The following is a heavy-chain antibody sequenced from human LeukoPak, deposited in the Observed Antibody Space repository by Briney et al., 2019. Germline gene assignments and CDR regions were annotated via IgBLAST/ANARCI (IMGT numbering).Heavy chain of an antibody. CDR1: GDSVSSNSAG. J-gene: IGHJ4*02. D-gene: IGHD3-22*01. CDR2: TYYRSKWYN. Sequence: SQTLSLTCAISGDSVSSNSAGWNWIRQSPSRGLEWLGRTYYRSKWYNDYAVSVKSRITINPDTSKNQFSLQLSSVTPEDTAVYYCARGSTYYDSSGQVPFDYWGQGTLVTVSS. CDR3: ARGSTYYDSSGQVPFDY. V-gene: IGHV6-1*01.